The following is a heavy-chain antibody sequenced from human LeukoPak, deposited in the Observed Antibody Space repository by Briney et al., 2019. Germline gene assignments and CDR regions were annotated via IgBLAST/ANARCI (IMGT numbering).Heavy chain of an antibody. CDR2: IYSGGST. V-gene: IGHV3-53*04. CDR1: GFTVSNYY. D-gene: IGHD5-18*01. CDR3: ARSTPVDTARGYYGMDV. Sequence: GESLRLSCAASGFTVSNYYMNWVRQAPGKGLEWVSTIYSGGSTYYEDSVKGRVTILRHNSKNTLDLLMNSLRAEDTAVYYCARSTPVDTARGYYGMDVWGQGTTVTASS. J-gene: IGHJ6*02.